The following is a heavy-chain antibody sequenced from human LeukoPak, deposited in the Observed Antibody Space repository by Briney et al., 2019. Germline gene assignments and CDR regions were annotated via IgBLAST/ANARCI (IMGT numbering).Heavy chain of an antibody. Sequence: GGSLRLSCTASGFTFGDYAMSWVRQAPEKGLEWVGFIRSKAYGGTTEYAASVKGRFTISRDDSKSIAYLQMNSLKTEDTAVYYCTRDDTYSSGWFNWFDPWGQGTLVTVSS. D-gene: IGHD6-19*01. CDR1: GFTFGDYA. V-gene: IGHV3-49*04. J-gene: IGHJ5*02. CDR2: IRSKAYGGTT. CDR3: TRDDTYSSGWFNWFDP.